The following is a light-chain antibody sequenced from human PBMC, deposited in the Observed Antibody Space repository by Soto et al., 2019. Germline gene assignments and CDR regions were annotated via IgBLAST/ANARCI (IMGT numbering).Light chain of an antibody. CDR3: QQYNNCPPYT. V-gene: IGKV3-15*01. J-gene: IGKJ2*01. CDR2: GAS. CDR1: QSVSSN. Sequence: EIVMTQSPATLSVSPGERATLSCRASQSVSSNLAWYQQKPGQAPRLLIYGASTRATGIPARFSGSGSGTESNLTISSMQSEDVAVYYCQQYNNCPPYTFGQGTKLEIK.